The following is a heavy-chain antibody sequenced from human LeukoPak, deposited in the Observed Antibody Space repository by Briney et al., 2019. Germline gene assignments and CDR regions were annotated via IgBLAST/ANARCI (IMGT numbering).Heavy chain of an antibody. CDR3: ARVGRQNCSGGSCYDFDY. D-gene: IGHD2-15*01. CDR2: IYYSGST. CDR1: GGSISSYY. V-gene: IGHV4-59*01. J-gene: IGHJ4*02. Sequence: PSETLSLTCTVSGGSISSYYWSWIRQPPGKGLEWIGYIYYSGSTNYNPSLKSRVTISVDTSKNQFSLKLSSVTAADTAVYYCARVGRQNCSGGSCYDFDYWGQGTLVTVSS.